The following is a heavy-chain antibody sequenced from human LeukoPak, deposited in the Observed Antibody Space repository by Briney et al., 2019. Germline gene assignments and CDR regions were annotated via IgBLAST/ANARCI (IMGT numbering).Heavy chain of an antibody. CDR2: ISSSGSTI. CDR3: AKDEILSGSYPDYFDY. D-gene: IGHD1-26*01. V-gene: IGHV3-11*01. CDR1: GFTFSDYY. J-gene: IGHJ4*02. Sequence: GGSLRLSCAASGFTFSDYYMSWIRQAPGKGLEWVSYISSSGSTIYYADSVKGRFTISRDNAKNSLYLQMNSLRAEDTAVYYCAKDEILSGSYPDYFDYWGQGTLVTVSS.